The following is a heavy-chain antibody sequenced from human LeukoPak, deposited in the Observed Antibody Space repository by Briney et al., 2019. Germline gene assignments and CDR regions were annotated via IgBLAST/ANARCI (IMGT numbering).Heavy chain of an antibody. J-gene: IGHJ4*02. V-gene: IGHV3-23*01. Sequence: GGSLRLSCAASGFTVSSNYMSWVRQAPGKGLEWVSAISGSGGSTYYADSVKGRFTISRDNSKNTLYLQMNSLRAEDTAVYYCAKVGYTYYDFWSGLYYFDYWGQGTLVTVSS. D-gene: IGHD3-3*01. CDR1: GFTVSSNY. CDR3: AKVGYTYYDFWSGLYYFDY. CDR2: ISGSGGST.